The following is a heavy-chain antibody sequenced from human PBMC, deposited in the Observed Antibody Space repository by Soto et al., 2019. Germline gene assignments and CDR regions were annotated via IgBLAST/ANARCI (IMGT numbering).Heavy chain of an antibody. CDR1: GGSISSYY. CDR2: VHHSWGS. V-gene: IGHV4-59*08. D-gene: IGHD3-10*01. Sequence: QVQLQESGPGLVKPSETLSLSCTVSGGSISSYYWSWIRQPPGKGMEWIGYVHHSWGSTYNPSLQRRVAISLAPSKSQFSLKLTSVTATDPAVYYCARQGFGALHGLVAVWGQGTTVTVSS. CDR3: ARQGFGALHGLVAV. J-gene: IGHJ6*02.